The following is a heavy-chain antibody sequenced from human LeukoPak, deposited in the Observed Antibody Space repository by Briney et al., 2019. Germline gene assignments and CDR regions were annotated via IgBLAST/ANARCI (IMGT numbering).Heavy chain of an antibody. CDR3: ASYYDSSGYYFDLADY. CDR2: IIPIFGTA. CDR1: GGTFSSYA. D-gene: IGHD3-22*01. Sequence: ASVKVSCKASGGTFSSYAISWVRQAPGQGLEWMGGIIPIFGTANYAQKFQGRVTITADKSTSTAYMELSSLRSEDTAVYYCASYYDSSGYYFDLADYWGQGTLVTVSS. J-gene: IGHJ4*02. V-gene: IGHV1-69*06.